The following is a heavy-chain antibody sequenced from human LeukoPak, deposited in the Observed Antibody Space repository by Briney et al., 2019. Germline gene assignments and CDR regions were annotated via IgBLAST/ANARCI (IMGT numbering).Heavy chain of an antibody. D-gene: IGHD3-3*01. CDR1: GYTFTSYG. CDR3: ARAFRILEWLLELSPPDAFDI. J-gene: IGHJ3*02. CDR2: ISAYNGNT. Sequence: ASVKVSCKASGYTFTSYGISWVRQAPGQGLEWMGWISAYNGNTNYAQKLQGRVTMTTDTSTSTAYMELRSLRSDDTAVYYCARAFRILEWLLELSPPDAFDIWGQGTMVTVSS. V-gene: IGHV1-18*01.